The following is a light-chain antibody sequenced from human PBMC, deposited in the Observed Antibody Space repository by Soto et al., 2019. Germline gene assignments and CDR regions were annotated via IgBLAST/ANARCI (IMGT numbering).Light chain of an antibody. CDR2: EVS. V-gene: IGKV2-30*01. Sequence: DVVMTQSPLSLPVTLGQPASISCRSSQGLVFSDGKIYLNWFQQRPGQSPRRLIYEVSNRDSGVPYRFSGSGSVTDFTLKISRVEAEDVGVYYCMQGTHWPWTFGQGTKVEIK. CDR3: MQGTHWPWT. J-gene: IGKJ1*01. CDR1: QGLVFSDGKIY.